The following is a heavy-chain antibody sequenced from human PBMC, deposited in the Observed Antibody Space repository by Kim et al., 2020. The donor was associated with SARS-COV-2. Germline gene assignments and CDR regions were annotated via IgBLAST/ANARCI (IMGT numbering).Heavy chain of an antibody. Sequence: NYTPSLKSRVTISEDTSRNQFSLRLTPVTAADPAVYYCARDGGSPRRAFDIWGQGTMVTVSS. J-gene: IGHJ3*02. V-gene: IGHV4-4*07. D-gene: IGHD2-15*01. CDR3: ARDGGSPRRAFDI.